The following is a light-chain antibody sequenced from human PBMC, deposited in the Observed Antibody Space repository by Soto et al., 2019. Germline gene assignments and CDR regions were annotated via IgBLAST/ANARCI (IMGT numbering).Light chain of an antibody. CDR3: QQRSNWPLT. J-gene: IGKJ5*01. Sequence: EIVFTQSPATPSFSPGERAPLSCRASQSVSSYLAWYQQKPGQAPRLLIYDASNRATGIPARFSGSGSGADFTLTISSLEPEDFAVYYCQQRSNWPLTFGQGTRLEIK. CDR1: QSVSSY. V-gene: IGKV3-11*01. CDR2: DAS.